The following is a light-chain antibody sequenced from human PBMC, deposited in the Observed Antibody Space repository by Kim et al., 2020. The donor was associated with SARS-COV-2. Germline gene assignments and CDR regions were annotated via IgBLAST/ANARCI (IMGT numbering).Light chain of an antibody. CDR3: QAWDRRTVI. Sequence: SYELTQPPSVSVFPGQTATIACSGDELGDKYACWYQQKPGQSPVLVVYEGTERPSGIPDRFSGSKSGTTATLTISGTQTLDEAEYYCQAWDRRTVIFGGGTQLTVL. CDR1: ELGDKY. J-gene: IGLJ2*01. CDR2: EGT. V-gene: IGLV3-1*01.